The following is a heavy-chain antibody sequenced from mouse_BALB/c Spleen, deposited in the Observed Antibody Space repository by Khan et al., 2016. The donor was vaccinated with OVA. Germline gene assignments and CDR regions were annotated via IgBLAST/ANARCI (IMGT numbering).Heavy chain of an antibody. CDR1: GYTFTSYY. D-gene: IGHD2-1*01. CDR3: AREGYYGNYRAWFAY. J-gene: IGHJ3*01. CDR2: MYPGNVNT. V-gene: IGHV1S56*01. Sequence: VQLQQSGPELVKPGASVRISCKASGYTFTSYYIHWVKQRPGQGLEWIGWMYPGNVNTKYNEKFKGKATLTADKSSSTAYMQLSSLTSEGSAVYFCAREGYYGNYRAWFAYWGQGTLVTVSA.